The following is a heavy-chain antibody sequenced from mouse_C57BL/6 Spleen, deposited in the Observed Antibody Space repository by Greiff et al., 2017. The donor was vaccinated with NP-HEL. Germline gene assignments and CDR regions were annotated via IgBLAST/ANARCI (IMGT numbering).Heavy chain of an antibody. J-gene: IGHJ4*01. V-gene: IGHV2-5*01. Sequence: QVQLKESGPGLVQPSQSLSITCTVSGFSLTSYGVPWVRQSPGKGLEWLGVIWSGGSTDYNADFMYRLSITKDNSKSQVFVKMNSLQADDTAIYYFAKWNDYDAGDAMDYWGQGTSVTVSS. D-gene: IGHD2-4*01. CDR2: IWSGGST. CDR3: AKWNDYDAGDAMDY. CDR1: GFSLTSYG.